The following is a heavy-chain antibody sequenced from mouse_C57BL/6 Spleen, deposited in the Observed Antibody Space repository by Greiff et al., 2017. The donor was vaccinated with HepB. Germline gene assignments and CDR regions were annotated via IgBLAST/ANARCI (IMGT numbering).Heavy chain of an antibody. CDR3: ARPEDYGGYFDV. D-gene: IGHD2-4*01. CDR2: IDPSDSYT. J-gene: IGHJ1*03. Sequence: QVQLQQPGAELVKPGASVKLSCKASGYTFTSYWMQWVKQRPGQGLEWIGEIDPSDSYTNYNQKFKGKATLTVDTSSSTAYMQLSSLTSEDSAVYYCARPEDYGGYFDVWGTGTTVTVSS. V-gene: IGHV1-50*01. CDR1: GYTFTSYW.